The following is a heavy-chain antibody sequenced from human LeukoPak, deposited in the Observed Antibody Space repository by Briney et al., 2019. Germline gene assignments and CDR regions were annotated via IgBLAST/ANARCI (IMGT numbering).Heavy chain of an antibody. J-gene: IGHJ1*01. CDR1: GGSISSSSYY. CDR2: IYYSGST. Sequence: SETLSLTCTVSGGSISSSSYYWGWIRQPPGKGLEWIGSIYYSGSTYYNPSLKSRVTISVDTSKNQFSLKLSSVTAADTAVYYCARGGRRYFQHWGQGTLVTVSS. CDR3: ARGGRRYFQH. V-gene: IGHV4-39*01. D-gene: IGHD1-14*01.